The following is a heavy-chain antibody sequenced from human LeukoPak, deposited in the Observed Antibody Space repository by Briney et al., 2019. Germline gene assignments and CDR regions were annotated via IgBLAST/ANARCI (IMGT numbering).Heavy chain of an antibody. CDR3: ARQRYCSSTSCHQTFDY. J-gene: IGHJ4*02. CDR2: IYYSGNT. V-gene: IGHV4-59*08. D-gene: IGHD2-2*01. Sequence: NSSETLSLTCTVSGASISSCYWSWIRQPPGKGLEWIGYIYYSGNTNYNPSLKSRVTISVDTSKNQFSLKLSSVTAADTAVYYCARQRYCSSTSCHQTFDYWGQGTLVTVSS. CDR1: GASISSCY.